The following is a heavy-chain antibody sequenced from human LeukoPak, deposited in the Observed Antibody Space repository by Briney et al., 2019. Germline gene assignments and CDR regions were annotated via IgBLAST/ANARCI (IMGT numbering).Heavy chain of an antibody. CDR3: ARDTPRYCSSTSCYAFDI. Sequence: GASVKVSCKASGYTFTSYGISWVRQAPGQGLEWMGWISAYNGNTNYAQKLQGRVTMTTDTSTSTAYMELRSLRSDDTAVYYCARDTPRYCSSTSCYAFDIWGQGTMVTVSS. V-gene: IGHV1-18*04. CDR2: ISAYNGNT. CDR1: GYTFTSYG. D-gene: IGHD2-2*01. J-gene: IGHJ3*02.